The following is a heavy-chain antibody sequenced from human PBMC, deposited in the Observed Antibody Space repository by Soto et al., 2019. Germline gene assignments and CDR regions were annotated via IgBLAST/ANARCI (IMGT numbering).Heavy chain of an antibody. J-gene: IGHJ4*02. Sequence: PSETLSLTGTVSGGSISSSSYYWGWIRQPPGKGLEWIGSIYYSGSTYYNPSLKSRVTISVDTSKNQFSLKLSSVTAADTAVYYCASLGEWLLLRDYWGQGTLVTVSS. CDR2: IYYSGST. V-gene: IGHV4-39*01. CDR1: GGSISSSSYY. CDR3: ASLGEWLLLRDY. D-gene: IGHD3-22*01.